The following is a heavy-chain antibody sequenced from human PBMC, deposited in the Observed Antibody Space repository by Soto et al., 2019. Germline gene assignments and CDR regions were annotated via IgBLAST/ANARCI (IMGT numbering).Heavy chain of an antibody. J-gene: IGHJ4*02. CDR1: GFSLSTNGVG. CDR3: LQGLIVFWCDETPHNLFYT. Sequence: PTLVNPTQTLTLTCTFSGFSLSTNGVGVGWIRQPPGKALEWLALIFWDDDKRYSPSLKSRLTITKDTSKNQVLLTMSNMDPVDKAKFFCLQGLIVFWCDETPHNLFYTRARGTLVPVSS. V-gene: IGHV2-5*02. CDR2: IFWDDDK. D-gene: IGHD3-3*01.